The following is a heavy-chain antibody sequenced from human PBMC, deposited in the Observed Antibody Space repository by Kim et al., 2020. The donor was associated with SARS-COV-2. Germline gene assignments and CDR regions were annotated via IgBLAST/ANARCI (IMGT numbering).Heavy chain of an antibody. CDR2: ISLDSGHI. V-gene: IGHV3-9*01. CDR3: AKDVIPGVGAIGY. J-gene: IGHJ4*02. CDR1: GFTFSDYA. Sequence: GGSLRLSCETSGFTFSDYAMHWVRQSPAKGLEWVSGISLDSGHIYYADYLKGRFTISSDHAKNSLYLQMDSLRLENTALYYCAKDVIPGVGAIGYWGQGKLVTVSS. D-gene: IGHD1-26*01.